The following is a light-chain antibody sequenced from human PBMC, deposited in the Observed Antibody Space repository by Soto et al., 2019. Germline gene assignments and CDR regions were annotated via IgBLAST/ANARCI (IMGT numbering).Light chain of an antibody. CDR3: QQYDGSSRT. Sequence: EIVLTQSPGTLCLSPGERATLSCRASQSVNSRYLAWYQQKPGQAPRLLIYGASSRAAGIPDRFSGSGSGTDFTLTITRLEPEDFAVYYCQQYDGSSRTFGQGTKVEIK. CDR2: GAS. V-gene: IGKV3-20*01. J-gene: IGKJ1*01. CDR1: QSVNSRY.